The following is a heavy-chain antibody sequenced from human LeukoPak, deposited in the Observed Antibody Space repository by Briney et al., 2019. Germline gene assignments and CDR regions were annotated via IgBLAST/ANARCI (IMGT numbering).Heavy chain of an antibody. V-gene: IGHV4-39*01. J-gene: IGHJ4*02. Sequence: SETLSLTCTVSGGSISSSSYSWGWIRQPPGKGLEWIGIVSSGGSTHYNPSLRSRIYISIDTSKNQFSLKLRSVTAADTAVYYCARLNNWGFYYFDYWGQGTLVTVSS. D-gene: IGHD7-27*01. CDR3: ARLNNWGFYYFDY. CDR2: VSSGGST. CDR1: GGSISSSSYS.